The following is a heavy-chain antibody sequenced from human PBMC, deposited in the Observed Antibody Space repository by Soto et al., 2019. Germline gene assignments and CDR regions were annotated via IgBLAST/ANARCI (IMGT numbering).Heavy chain of an antibody. D-gene: IGHD3-10*01. Sequence: SDTLSLTCPVSGESVSSGSYRWTWIRQPPGKGLEYIGSIYYTGSTNYNPSLKSRVSISLDTPRNHFSLKVTSVTAADTAVYFCARGDYQNWFDPWGLGTLVTVSS. CDR3: ARGDYQNWFDP. CDR2: IYYTGST. J-gene: IGHJ5*02. V-gene: IGHV4-61*03. CDR1: GESVSSGSYR.